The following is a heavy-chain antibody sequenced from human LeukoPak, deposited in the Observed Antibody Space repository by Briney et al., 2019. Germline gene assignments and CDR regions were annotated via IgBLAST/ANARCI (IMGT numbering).Heavy chain of an antibody. V-gene: IGHV4-59*01. CDR2: IYYSGST. Sequence: SETLSLTCTVSGGSITSYYWSWIRQPPGKGLEWIGYIYYSGSTNYNPSLKSRVTISVDTSKNQFSLKLSSVTAADTAVYYCARLPFTTSWFDPWGQGTLVTVSS. CDR1: GGSITSYY. CDR3: ARLPFTTSWFDP. J-gene: IGHJ5*02. D-gene: IGHD3-3*01.